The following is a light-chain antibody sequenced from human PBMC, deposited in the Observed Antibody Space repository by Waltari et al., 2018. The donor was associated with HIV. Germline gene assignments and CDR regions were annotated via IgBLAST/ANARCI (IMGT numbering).Light chain of an antibody. CDR3: ATWDDSLNGRV. V-gene: IGLV1-44*01. CDR1: SSNIGANT. J-gene: IGLJ3*02. Sequence: QSVLTQPPSASGTPGQRVTISCSGGSSNIGANTVNWSQPLPGTAPKPLNYKSDQRPSGVPDRFSGSKSDTSASLAISGLQSEDEADYYCATWDDSLNGRVFGGGTKLTVL. CDR2: KSD.